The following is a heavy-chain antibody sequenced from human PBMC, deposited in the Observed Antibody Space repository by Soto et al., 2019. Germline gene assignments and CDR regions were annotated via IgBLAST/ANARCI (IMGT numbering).Heavy chain of an antibody. Sequence: ASVKVSCKASGYTFTSYGISWVRQAPGQGLEWMGWISAYNGNTNYAQKLQGRVTMTTDTSTSTAYMELRSLRSDDTAVYYCARESEWELERPMAFDIWGQGTMVTVSS. CDR3: ARESEWELERPMAFDI. CDR1: GYTFTSYG. CDR2: ISAYNGNT. J-gene: IGHJ3*02. V-gene: IGHV1-18*01. D-gene: IGHD1-26*01.